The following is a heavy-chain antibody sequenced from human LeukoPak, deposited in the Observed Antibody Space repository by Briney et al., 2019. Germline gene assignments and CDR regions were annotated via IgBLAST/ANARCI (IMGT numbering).Heavy chain of an antibody. CDR1: GFTFSSYW. J-gene: IGHJ4*02. CDR2: IRQDGNGK. Sequence: GGSLRLSCAASGFTFSSYWMNWVRQAPGKGLEWLANIRQDGNGKHYVDSVKGRFTMSRDNAKNSLYLQMNSLRAEDTAVYYCVRDVSGSSYGDYWGQGTLVTVSS. CDR3: VRDVSGSSYGDY. V-gene: IGHV3-7*01. D-gene: IGHD5-18*01.